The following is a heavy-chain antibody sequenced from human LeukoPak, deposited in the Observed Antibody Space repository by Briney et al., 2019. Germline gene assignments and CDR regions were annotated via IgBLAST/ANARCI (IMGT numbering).Heavy chain of an antibody. CDR2: MNPNSGNT. CDR1: GYTFTSYD. CDR3: ARGFRHQRINSGSYQKSYYFDY. D-gene: IGHD1-26*01. Sequence: ASVKVSCKASGYTFTSYDINWVRQATGQGLEWMGWMNPNSGNTGYAQKFQGRVTITRNTSISTAYMELSSLRSEDTAVYYCARGFRHQRINSGSYQKSYYFDYWGQGTLVTVSS. V-gene: IGHV1-8*03. J-gene: IGHJ4*02.